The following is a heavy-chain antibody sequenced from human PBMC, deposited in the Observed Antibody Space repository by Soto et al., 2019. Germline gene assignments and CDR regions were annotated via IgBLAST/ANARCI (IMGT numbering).Heavy chain of an antibody. J-gene: IGHJ4*02. CDR2: ISAYNGNT. CDR1: GYTFTSYG. CDR3: ASEPVLYTSSYRPSGY. D-gene: IGHD6-19*01. Sequence: AASVKVSCKASGYTFTSYGISWVRQAPGQGLEWMGWISAYNGNTNYAQKLQGRVTMTTDTSTSTAYMELRSLRSDDTAVYYCASEPVLYTSSYRPSGYSGKGTLSTVPS. V-gene: IGHV1-18*04.